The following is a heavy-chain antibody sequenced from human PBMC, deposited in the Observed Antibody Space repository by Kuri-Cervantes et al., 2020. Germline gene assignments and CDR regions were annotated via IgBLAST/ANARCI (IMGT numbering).Heavy chain of an antibody. CDR2: ISYDGSNK. CDR1: GFTFSSYA. J-gene: IGHJ4*02. Sequence: GESLKISCAASGFTFSSYAMHWVRQAPGKGLEWVAVISYDGSNKYYADSVKGRFTISRDNSKNTLYLQMNSLRAEDTAVYYCAKAVGYCTNGVCWGFDYWGQGTLVTVSS. D-gene: IGHD2-8*01. CDR3: AKAVGYCTNGVCWGFDY. V-gene: IGHV3-30-3*01.